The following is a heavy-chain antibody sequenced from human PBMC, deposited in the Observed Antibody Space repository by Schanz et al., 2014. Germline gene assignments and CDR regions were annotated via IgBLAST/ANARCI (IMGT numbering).Heavy chain of an antibody. CDR2: IIPILGIA. Sequence: QVQLVQSGAEVKKPGASVKVSCKASGYTFSSYGITWVRQAPGQGLEWMGWIIPILGIANYAQKFQGRVTITADRSTSTAYMELSSLRSEDTAVYYCAGTYCSSTSCYTGYYYMDVWGKGTTVTVS. CDR1: GYTFSSYG. J-gene: IGHJ6*03. D-gene: IGHD2-2*02. V-gene: IGHV1-69*10. CDR3: AGTYCSSTSCYTGYYYMDV.